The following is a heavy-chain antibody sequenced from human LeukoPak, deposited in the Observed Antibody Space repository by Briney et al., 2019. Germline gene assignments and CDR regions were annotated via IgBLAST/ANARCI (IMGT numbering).Heavy chain of an antibody. J-gene: IGHJ5*02. CDR1: GGSFSGYY. V-gene: IGHV4-34*01. CDR2: INHSGST. CDR3: GRGRIAAAGIWFDP. Sequence: PSETLSLTCAVYGGSFSGYYWSWIRRPPGKGLEWIGEINHSGSTNYNPSLKSRVTISVDTSKNQFSLKLSSVTAADTAVYYCGRGRIAAAGIWFDPWGQGTLVTVSS. D-gene: IGHD6-13*01.